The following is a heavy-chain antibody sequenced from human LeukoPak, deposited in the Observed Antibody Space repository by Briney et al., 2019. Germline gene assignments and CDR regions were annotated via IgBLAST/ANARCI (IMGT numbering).Heavy chain of an antibody. Sequence: GGSLRLSCAASGFTFSTYAMHWVRQAPGKGLEWVAFISYDGTSEYYVDSVKGRFTISRDNSKNTLYLQMNSLRVEDTAVYYCAKDWYFDLWGRGTLVTVSS. CDR1: GFTFSTYA. V-gene: IGHV3-30*04. CDR3: AKDWYFDL. CDR2: ISYDGTSE. J-gene: IGHJ2*01.